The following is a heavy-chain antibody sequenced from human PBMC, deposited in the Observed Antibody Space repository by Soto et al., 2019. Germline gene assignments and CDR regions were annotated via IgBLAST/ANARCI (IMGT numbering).Heavy chain of an antibody. J-gene: IGHJ6*03. CDR3: ARGYRSYYYYMDV. Sequence: PSETLSLTCAVYGGSFSGYYWSWIRQPPGKGLEWIGEINHSGITNYNPSLKSRVTISVDTSKNQFSLKLSSVTAADTAVYYCARGYRSYYYYMDVWGKGTTVTVSS. CDR1: GGSFSGYY. V-gene: IGHV4-34*01. CDR2: INHSGIT.